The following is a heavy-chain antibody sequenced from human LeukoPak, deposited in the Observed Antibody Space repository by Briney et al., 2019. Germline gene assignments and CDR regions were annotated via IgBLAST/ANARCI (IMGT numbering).Heavy chain of an antibody. CDR2: IIPTFGTA. J-gene: IGHJ4*02. Sequence: SVKVSCKASGGTFSSYAISWVRQAPGQGLEWMGGIIPTFGTANYAQKFQGRVTITADESTSTAYMELRSLRSDDTAVYYCARAPVVVAATDYWGQGTLVTVSS. D-gene: IGHD2-15*01. CDR1: GGTFSSYA. V-gene: IGHV1-69*13. CDR3: ARAPVVVAATDY.